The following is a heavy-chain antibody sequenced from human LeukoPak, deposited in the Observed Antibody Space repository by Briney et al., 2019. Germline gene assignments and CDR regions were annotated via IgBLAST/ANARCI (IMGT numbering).Heavy chain of an antibody. D-gene: IGHD6-6*01. J-gene: IGHJ4*02. Sequence: GGSLRLSCAASGFTFSGYGMHWVRQAPGKGLEWVAFIRYDGSNKYYADSVKGRFTISRDNTLYLQMNSLRAEDTALYYCAKDWGIAAPFVDYWGQGTLVTVSS. CDR1: GFTFSGYG. V-gene: IGHV3-30*02. CDR3: AKDWGIAAPFVDY. CDR2: IRYDGSNK.